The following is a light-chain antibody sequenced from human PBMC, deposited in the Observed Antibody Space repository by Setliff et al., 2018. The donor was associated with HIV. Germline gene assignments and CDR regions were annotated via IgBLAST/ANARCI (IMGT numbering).Light chain of an antibody. CDR3: VLYMGSGISV. CDR1: SGSVSTSYY. Sequence: QTVVTQEPSFSVSPGGTVTPTCGLSSGSVSTSYYPSWYQQTPGQAPRTLIYSTNTRSSGVPDRFSGSILGNKAALTITGAQADDESDYHCVLYMGSGISVFGGGTKVTVL. V-gene: IGLV8-61*01. J-gene: IGLJ3*02. CDR2: STN.